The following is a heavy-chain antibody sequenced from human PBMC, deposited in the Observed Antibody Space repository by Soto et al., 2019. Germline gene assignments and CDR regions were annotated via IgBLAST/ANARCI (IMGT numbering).Heavy chain of an antibody. CDR2: AAYSGGA. V-gene: IGHV4-39*01. Sequence: PSETLSLTCSVSGDSISNNNYFWGWLRQPPGKGLEWIGSAAYSGGAYYNPSLKSRVTISVDTSKNQFSLRLSSVTAADTAVHYCTRVLVGATSHSDSDSWGQGTLVTVSS. CDR1: GDSISNNNYF. D-gene: IGHD3-9*01. J-gene: IGHJ4*02. CDR3: TRVLVGATSHSDSDS.